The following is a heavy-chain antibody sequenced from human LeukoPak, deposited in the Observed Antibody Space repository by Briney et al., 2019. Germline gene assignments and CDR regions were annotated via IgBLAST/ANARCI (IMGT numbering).Heavy chain of an antibody. V-gene: IGHV3-74*01. Sequence: TGGSLGLSCAASGFTFSSYWMHWVRQAPGKGLVWVSRINSDGSSTSYADSVKGRFTISRDNAKNTLYLQMNSLRAEDTAVYYCAREGRRWLQFFYDYWGQGTLVTVSS. CDR3: AREGRRWLQFFYDY. D-gene: IGHD5-12*01. CDR2: INSDGSST. J-gene: IGHJ4*02. CDR1: GFTFSSYW.